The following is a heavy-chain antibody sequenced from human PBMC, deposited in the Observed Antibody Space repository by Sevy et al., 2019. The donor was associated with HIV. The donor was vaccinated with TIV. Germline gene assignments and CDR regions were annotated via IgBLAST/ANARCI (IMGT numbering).Heavy chain of an antibody. CDR1: GDSISSSSYY. J-gene: IGHJ5*02. Sequence: SETLSLTCTVSGDSISSSSYYWGWIRQPPGKGLEWIGQIYYSGNTYYSPSLKSRVTISVDTSKSQFSLRLNSVTAADTAVYYCARHVGAAVDWFDPWGQGTLVTVSS. CDR3: ARHVGAAVDWFDP. D-gene: IGHD2-21*02. V-gene: IGHV4-39*01. CDR2: IYYSGNT.